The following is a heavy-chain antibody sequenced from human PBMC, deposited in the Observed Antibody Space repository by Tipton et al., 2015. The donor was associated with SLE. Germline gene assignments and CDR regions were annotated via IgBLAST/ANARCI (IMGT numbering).Heavy chain of an antibody. V-gene: IGHV4-38-2*01. J-gene: IGHJ4*02. D-gene: IGHD3-22*01. CDR3: ARAAATAYYYDSSGFFDFDY. CDR2: IYHSGST. CDR1: GYSISSGYY. Sequence: TLSLTCAVSGYSISSGYYWGWIRQPPGKGLEWIGSIYHSGSTYYNPSLKSRVTISVDTSKNQFSLKLSSVTAADTAVYYCARAAATAYYYDSSGFFDFDYWGQGTLVTVSS.